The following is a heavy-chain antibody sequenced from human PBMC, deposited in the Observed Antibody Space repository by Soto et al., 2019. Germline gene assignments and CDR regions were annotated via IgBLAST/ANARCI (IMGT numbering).Heavy chain of an antibody. D-gene: IGHD1-1*01. CDR1: GYSFTSYW. V-gene: IGHV5-10-1*04. J-gene: IGHJ4*02. CDR2: IDPNDSDT. Sequence: GESLKISCKGSGYSFTSYWISWVRQMPGKGLEWMGRIDPNDSDTNYSPSFQGQVTIAADKSISAAYLQWSSLKASDTAIYYCVRHTNGHNPLEHWGQGTLVTVSS. CDR3: VRHTNGHNPLEH.